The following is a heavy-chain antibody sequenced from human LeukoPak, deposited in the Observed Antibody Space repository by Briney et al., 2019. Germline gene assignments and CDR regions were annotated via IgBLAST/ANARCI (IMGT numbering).Heavy chain of an antibody. CDR2: INPNSGGT. D-gene: IGHD3-22*01. Sequence: GASVKVSCKASGYTFTGYYMHWLRQAPGQGLEWMGRINPNSGGTNYAQKFQGRVTMTRDTSISTAYMELSRLRSDDTAVYYCARVYDSSGYYVDYWGQGTLVTVSS. CDR3: ARVYDSSGYYVDY. J-gene: IGHJ4*02. V-gene: IGHV1-2*06. CDR1: GYTFTGYY.